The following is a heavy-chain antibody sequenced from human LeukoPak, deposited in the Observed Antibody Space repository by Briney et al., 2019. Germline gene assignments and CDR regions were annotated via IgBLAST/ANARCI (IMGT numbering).Heavy chain of an antibody. V-gene: IGHV3-21*01. CDR3: VRDSRGYSSSWYRVPNWFDP. CDR2: ISSSSSYI. D-gene: IGHD6-13*01. CDR1: GFTFSSYS. J-gene: IGHJ5*02. Sequence: PGGSLRLSCAASGFTFSSYSMNWVRQAPGKGLEWVSSISSSSSYIYYADSVKGRFTISRDNAKNSLYLQMNSLRAEDTAVYYCVRDSRGYSSSWYRVPNWFDPWGQGTLVTVSS.